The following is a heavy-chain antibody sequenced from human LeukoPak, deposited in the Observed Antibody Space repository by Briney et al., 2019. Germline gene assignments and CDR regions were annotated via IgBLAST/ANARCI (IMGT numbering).Heavy chain of an antibody. J-gene: IGHJ3*02. Sequence: GASVKVSCKASGYTFTSYGISWVRQAPGQGLEWMGWISAYNGNTNYAQKLQGRVTMTTDTSTSTAYMELRSLRSDDTAVYYCARERIDFWSGYRRNDAFDIWGQGTVVTVSS. V-gene: IGHV1-18*01. CDR1: GYTFTSYG. D-gene: IGHD3-3*01. CDR2: ISAYNGNT. CDR3: ARERIDFWSGYRRNDAFDI.